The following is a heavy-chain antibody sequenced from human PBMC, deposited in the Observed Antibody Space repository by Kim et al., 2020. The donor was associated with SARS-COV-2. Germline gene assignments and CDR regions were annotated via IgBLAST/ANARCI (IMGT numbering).Heavy chain of an antibody. D-gene: IGHD6-13*01. CDR3: ARERDRDSSSWYQYYYYYYGMDV. CDR1: GYTFTSYY. Sequence: ASVKVSCKASGYTFTSYYMHWVRQAPGQGLEWMGIINPSGGSTSYAQKFQGRVTMTRDTSTSTVYMELSSLRSEDTAVYYCARERDRDSSSWYQYYYYYYGMDVWGQGTTVTVSS. CDR2: INPSGGST. J-gene: IGHJ6*02. V-gene: IGHV1-46*01.